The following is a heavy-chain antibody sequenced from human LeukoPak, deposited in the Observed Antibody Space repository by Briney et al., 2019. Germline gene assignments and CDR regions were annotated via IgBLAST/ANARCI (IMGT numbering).Heavy chain of an antibody. CDR3: ARAHPGGQFDY. J-gene: IGHJ4*02. CDR1: GGSISSYY. D-gene: IGHD3-10*01. V-gene: IGHV4-59*01. Sequence: SQTLSLTCTVSGGSISSYYLSWIRQPPGKGLEWIGYTYYSGRTNYNPSLKSRVTISVDTSKNQFSLKLSSVTAADTAVYYCARAHPGGQFDYWGQGTLVTVSS. CDR2: TYYSGRT.